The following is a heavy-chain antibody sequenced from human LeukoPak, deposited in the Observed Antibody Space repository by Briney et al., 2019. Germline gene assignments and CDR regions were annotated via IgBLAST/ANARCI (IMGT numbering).Heavy chain of an antibody. CDR3: AEGGGSPYYFDY. CDR2: IRYDGGDK. Sequence: GGSLRLSCAASGFTFTNYGMHWVRQAPGKGLEWVAFIRYDGGDKSYGDSVKGRFTISRDNSKNTVYLQMNSLRAEDAAAYYCAEGGGSPYYFDYWGQGTLVTVSS. CDR1: GFTFTNYG. D-gene: IGHD3-10*01. V-gene: IGHV3-30*02. J-gene: IGHJ4*02.